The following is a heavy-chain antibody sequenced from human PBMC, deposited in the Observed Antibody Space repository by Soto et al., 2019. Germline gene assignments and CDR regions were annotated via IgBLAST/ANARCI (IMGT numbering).Heavy chain of an antibody. CDR3: ARWDCSSTSCRSNAFDL. J-gene: IGHJ3*01. CDR1: GYTFISYG. CDR2: ISTYNDNT. Sequence: QVQLVQSGAEVKKPGASVKVSCKAYGYTFISYGISWVRQAPGQGLEWVGWISTYNDNTNYAQKLQGRVTVTTDTSMSTAYMEMRSLRSDDTAVYYCARWDCSSTSCRSNAFDLWGQGTMVTVSS. D-gene: IGHD2-2*01. V-gene: IGHV1-18*01.